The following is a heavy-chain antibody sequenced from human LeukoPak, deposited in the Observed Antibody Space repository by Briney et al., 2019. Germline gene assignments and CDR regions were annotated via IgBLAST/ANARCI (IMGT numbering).Heavy chain of an antibody. CDR1: GGSISSYY. V-gene: IGHV4-59*08. Sequence: SETLSLTCTVSGGSISSYYWSWIRQPPGKGLEWIGYIYYSGSTNYNPSLKSRVTTSVDTSKNQFSLKLSSVTAADTAVYYCARLRQGLGYDSSGYRIFDYWGQGTLVTVSS. D-gene: IGHD3-22*01. J-gene: IGHJ4*02. CDR3: ARLRQGLGYDSSGYRIFDY. CDR2: IYYSGST.